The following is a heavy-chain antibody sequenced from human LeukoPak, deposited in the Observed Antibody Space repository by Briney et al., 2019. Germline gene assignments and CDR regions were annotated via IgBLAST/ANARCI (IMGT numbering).Heavy chain of an antibody. CDR1: GFTFRTLA. D-gene: IGHD3-10*02. J-gene: IGHJ6*02. Sequence: GGSLRLSCAASGFTFRTLAMSWVRQAPGKGLEWVSTISDNGRSTHYADSVKGRFTISRYNSKNTLDLQINRLKAEDTAIYYCAKDVRPGGGGMDVWGQGTTVTVSS. V-gene: IGHV3-23*01. CDR2: ISDNGRST. CDR3: AKDVRPGGGGMDV.